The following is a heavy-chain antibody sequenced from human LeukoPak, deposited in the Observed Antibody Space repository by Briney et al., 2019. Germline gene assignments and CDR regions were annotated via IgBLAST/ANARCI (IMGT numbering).Heavy chain of an antibody. CDR1: GGSISSGGYY. J-gene: IGHJ5*02. V-gene: IGHV4-30-2*01. Sequence: SETLSLTCTVSGGSISSGGYYWSWIRQHPGKGLEWIGYIYHSGSTYYNPSLKSRVTISVDRSKNQFSLKLSSVTAADTAVYYCARSNYVVWFDPWGQGTLVTVSS. D-gene: IGHD4-11*01. CDR2: IYHSGST. CDR3: ARSNYVVWFDP.